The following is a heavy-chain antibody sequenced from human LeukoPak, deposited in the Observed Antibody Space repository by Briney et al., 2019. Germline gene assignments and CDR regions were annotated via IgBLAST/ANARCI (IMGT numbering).Heavy chain of an antibody. Sequence: GGSLRLSCAASGFTFSSYAMTWVRQAPGRGLEWVSGISGGGGTTYYADSVKGRFTISRDNSKNTLYLQMSSLRAEDTAVYYCAKEGHGGYPPYHHYFGMDVWGQGTTVTVSS. CDR3: AKEGHGGYPPYHHYFGMDV. CDR1: GFTFSSYA. J-gene: IGHJ6*02. D-gene: IGHD4-17*01. CDR2: ISGGGGTT. V-gene: IGHV3-23*01.